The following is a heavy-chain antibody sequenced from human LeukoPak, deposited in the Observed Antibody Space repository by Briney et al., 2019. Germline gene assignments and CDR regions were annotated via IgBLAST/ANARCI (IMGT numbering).Heavy chain of an antibody. CDR2: ISSSSSTI. V-gene: IGHV3-48*04. D-gene: IGHD2-2*01. Sequence: GGSLRLSCAASGLTFSSYSMNWVRQAPGKGLEWVSYISSSSSTIYYADSVKGRFTISRDNAKNSLYLLMNSLRAEDTAVYYCARAVPAANLMDVWGKGTTVTVSS. CDR1: GLTFSSYS. J-gene: IGHJ6*03. CDR3: ARAVPAANLMDV.